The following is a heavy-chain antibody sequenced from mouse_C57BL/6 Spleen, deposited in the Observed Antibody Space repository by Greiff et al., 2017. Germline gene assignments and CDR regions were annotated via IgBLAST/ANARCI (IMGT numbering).Heavy chain of an antibody. CDR1: GFSLTSYG. CDR3: ARSMDAMDY. J-gene: IGHJ4*01. CDR2: IWTGGST. V-gene: IGHV2-2*01. Sequence: QVQLQQSGPGLVQPSQSLSITCTASGFSLTSYGVHWVRQSPGKGLEWLGVIWTGGSTDYNAAFISSLNISKDNSKSQVFFKMNSLQADDTAIYYCARSMDAMDYWGQGTSVTVSS. D-gene: IGHD2-10*02.